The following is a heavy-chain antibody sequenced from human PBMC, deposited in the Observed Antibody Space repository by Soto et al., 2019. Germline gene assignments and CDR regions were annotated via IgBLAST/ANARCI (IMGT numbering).Heavy chain of an antibody. CDR1: GGSINNHY. CDR3: ARVPGIAVAGENAFDI. J-gene: IGHJ3*02. V-gene: IGHV4-59*11. Sequence: SETLSLTCTVSGGSINNHYWSWIRQPPGKGLEWIGYTYYTGSTNYNPSLQSRVTISVDTSTNRFSLKLSSVTVADTAVYYCARVPGIAVAGENAFDIWGQGAMVTVSS. D-gene: IGHD6-19*01. CDR2: TYYTGST.